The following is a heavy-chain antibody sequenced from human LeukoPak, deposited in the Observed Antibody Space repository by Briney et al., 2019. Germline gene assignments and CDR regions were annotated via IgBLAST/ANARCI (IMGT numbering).Heavy chain of an antibody. V-gene: IGHV1-18*01. Sequence: GASVKVSCKASGYTLTSFGITWVRQAPGQGLEWMGWISTYNGNTNNAQKFQGRVTMTTDTSTNTGYMELRSLRSDDTALYYCARALAGGDYVSPDYWGQGTLVTVSS. CDR3: ARALAGGDYVSPDY. J-gene: IGHJ4*02. CDR2: ISTYNGNT. CDR1: GYTLTSFG. D-gene: IGHD4-17*01.